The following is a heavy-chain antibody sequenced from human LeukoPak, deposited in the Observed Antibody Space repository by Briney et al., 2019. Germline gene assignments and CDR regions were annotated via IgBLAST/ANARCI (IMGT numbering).Heavy chain of an antibody. J-gene: IGHJ4*02. Sequence: ASVKVSCKASGYAFTSYGISWVRQAPGQGLEWVGWISAYNDNTNYVQKLQGRVTMTTDISTSTADMELRSLGSDDTAVYFCARVDILAGFYTYFDYWGQGTLLTVSS. CDR3: ARVDILAGFYTYFDY. V-gene: IGHV1-18*04. CDR1: GYAFTSYG. CDR2: ISAYNDNT. D-gene: IGHD3-9*01.